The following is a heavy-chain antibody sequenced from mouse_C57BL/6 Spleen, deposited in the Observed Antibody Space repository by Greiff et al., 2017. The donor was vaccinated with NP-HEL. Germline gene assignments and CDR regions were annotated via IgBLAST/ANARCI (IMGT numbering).Heavy chain of an antibody. V-gene: IGHV1-50*01. CDR2: IDPSDSYT. D-gene: IGHD1-1*01. CDR1: GYTFTSYW. Sequence: VQLQQSGAELVKPGASVKLSCKASGYTFTSYWMQWVKQRPGQGLEWIGEIDPSDSYTNYNQKFKGKATLTVDTSSSTAYMQLSSLTSEDSAVYYCARSGIRYYYGSSYPAWFAYWGQGTLVTVSA. J-gene: IGHJ3*01. CDR3: ARSGIRYYYGSSYPAWFAY.